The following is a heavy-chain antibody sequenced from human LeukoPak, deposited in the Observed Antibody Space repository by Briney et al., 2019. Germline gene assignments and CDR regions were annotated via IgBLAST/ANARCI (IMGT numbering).Heavy chain of an antibody. CDR2: MSFIGST. J-gene: IGHJ5*02. V-gene: IGHV4-59*01. D-gene: IGHD4-17*01. Sequence: PSETLSLTCTVSGGSISSYYWSWIRQPPGKRLEWIGYMSFIGSTHYNPSLKSRVTISMDTSTNQFSLTLTSVTAADAAMYYCARGYYGDYTKNWFHPWGQGTLVTVSS. CDR3: ARGYYGDYTKNWFHP. CDR1: GGSISSYY.